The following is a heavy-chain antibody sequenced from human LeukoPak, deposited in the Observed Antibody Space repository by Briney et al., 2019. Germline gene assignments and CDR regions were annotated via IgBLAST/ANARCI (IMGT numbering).Heavy chain of an antibody. CDR2: ISWNSGSI. J-gene: IGHJ4*02. V-gene: IGHV3-9*01. D-gene: IGHD6-13*01. CDR3: AKARIAAAGFNGYYFDY. CDR1: GFTFDDYA. Sequence: QPGRSLRLSCAASGFTFDDYAMHSVRQAPGKGLEWVSGISWNSGSIGYADSVKGRFTISRDNAKNSLYLQMNSLRAEDTALYYCAKARIAAAGFNGYYFDYWGQGTLVTVSS.